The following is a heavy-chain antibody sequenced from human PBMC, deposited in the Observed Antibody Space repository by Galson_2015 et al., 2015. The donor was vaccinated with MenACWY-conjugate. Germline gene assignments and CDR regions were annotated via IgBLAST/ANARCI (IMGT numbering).Heavy chain of an antibody. Sequence: SLRLSCAASGFTFSSYWMTWVRQAPGKGLEWVASIKQDGNEKYYVDSVKGRFTISKDNAKNSLYLQMNSLRAEDTAVYYWARGTWGFDYWGQGTLVTVSS. V-gene: IGHV3-7*03. J-gene: IGHJ4*02. CDR2: IKQDGNEK. D-gene: IGHD7-27*01. CDR1: GFTFSSYW. CDR3: ARGTWGFDY.